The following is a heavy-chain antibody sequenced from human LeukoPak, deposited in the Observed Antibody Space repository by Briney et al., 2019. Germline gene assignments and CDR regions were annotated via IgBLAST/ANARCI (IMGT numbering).Heavy chain of an antibody. CDR3: ARLVGDGYLGVDYFDY. Sequence: GGSLRLSCAASGFTFSDYYMSWIRQAPGKGLEWVSYISSSGSTIYYADSMKGRFTISRDNAKNSLYLQMTSLRAEDTAVYYCARLVGDGYLGVDYFDYWGQGTLVTVSS. CDR2: ISSSGSTI. J-gene: IGHJ4*02. V-gene: IGHV3-11*04. CDR1: GFTFSDYY. D-gene: IGHD5-24*01.